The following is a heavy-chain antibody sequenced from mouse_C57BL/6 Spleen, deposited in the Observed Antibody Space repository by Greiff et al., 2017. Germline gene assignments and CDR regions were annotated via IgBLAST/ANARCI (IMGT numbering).Heavy chain of an antibody. J-gene: IGHJ2*01. CDR2: IYPGDGDT. CDR3: ARGRPYDYDDYFDD. V-gene: IGHV1-80*01. CDR1: GYAFSSYW. Sequence: QVQLKESGAELVKPGASVKISCKASGYAFSSYWMNWVKQRPGKGLEWIGQIYPGDGDTNYNGKFKGKATLTADKSSSTAYMQLSSLTSEDSAVYFCARGRPYDYDDYFDDWGQGTTLTVSS. D-gene: IGHD2-4*01.